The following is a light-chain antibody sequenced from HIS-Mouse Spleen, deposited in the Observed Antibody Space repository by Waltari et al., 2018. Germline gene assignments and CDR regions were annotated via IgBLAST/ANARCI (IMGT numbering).Light chain of an antibody. CDR3: SSYTSSSFNVV. Sequence: QSALTQPRSVSGSPGQSITISCTGTSSDVGGYNYVSWYQQHPGKAPKLMSYDVRTRPSGVSNRFSGSKAGNTASLTISGLQAEDEADYYCSSYTSSSFNVVFGGGTKLTVL. V-gene: IGLV2-14*03. CDR2: DVR. CDR1: SSDVGGYNY. J-gene: IGLJ2*01.